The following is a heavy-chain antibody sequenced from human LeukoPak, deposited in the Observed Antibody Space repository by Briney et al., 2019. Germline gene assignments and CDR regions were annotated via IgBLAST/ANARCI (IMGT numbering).Heavy chain of an antibody. CDR2: FDPEDGET. Sequence: ASVKVSCKVSGYTLTELSMHWVRQAPGKGLEWMGGFDPEDGETIYAQKFQGRVTMTEDTSTDTAYMELSSLRSEDTAVYYCAKGGDFWSGYYFDYWGQGTLVTVSS. V-gene: IGHV1-24*01. CDR3: AKGGDFWSGYYFDY. CDR1: GYTLTELS. J-gene: IGHJ4*02. D-gene: IGHD3-3*01.